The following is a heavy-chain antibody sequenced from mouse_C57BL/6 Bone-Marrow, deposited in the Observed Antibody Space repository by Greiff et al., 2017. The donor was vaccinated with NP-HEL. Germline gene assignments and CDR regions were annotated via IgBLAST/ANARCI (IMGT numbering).Heavy chain of an antibody. V-gene: IGHV5-6*01. CDR3: ADYDGAWFAY. CDR1: GFTFSSYG. J-gene: IGHJ3*01. CDR2: ISSGGSYT. D-gene: IGHD2-4*01. Sequence: EVQLVESGGDLVKPGGSLKLSCAASGFTFSSYGMSWVRQTPDKRLEWVATISSGGSYTYYPDSVKGRFTISRDNAKNTLYLQMSSLKSEDTAMYYCADYDGAWFAYWGQGTLVTVSA.